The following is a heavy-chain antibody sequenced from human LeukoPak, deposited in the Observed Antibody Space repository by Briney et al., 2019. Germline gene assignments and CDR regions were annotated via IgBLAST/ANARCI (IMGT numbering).Heavy chain of an antibody. CDR3: ARDTYDILTGYYKWAFDI. Sequence: GGSLRLSCATSGFTLSTYWMHWVRHAPGKGLVWVSRINTDGMSTSYADSVKGRFTISRDNAKNTLYLQMNSLRAEDTAVYYCARDTYDILTGYYKWAFDIWGQGTMVTVSS. D-gene: IGHD3-9*01. CDR1: GFTLSTYW. CDR2: INTDGMST. J-gene: IGHJ3*02. V-gene: IGHV3-74*01.